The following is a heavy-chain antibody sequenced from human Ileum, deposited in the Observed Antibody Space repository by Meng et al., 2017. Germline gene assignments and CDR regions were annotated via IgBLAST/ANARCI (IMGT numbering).Heavy chain of an antibody. CDR1: GGSNYSVGYV. J-gene: IGHJ5*02. Sequence: LEGAGPGMGEASAKLSLTCTGYGGSNYSVGYVWVWPGQQPGKGLQWIGYIFYSGSTHYYSSLKSRINVSVDTSKNQFSMKLSSVTAADTAVYYCARVRRALRLRFDPWGQGTLVTASS. V-gene: IGHV4-31*03. CDR2: IFYSGST. CDR3: ARVRRALRLRFDP.